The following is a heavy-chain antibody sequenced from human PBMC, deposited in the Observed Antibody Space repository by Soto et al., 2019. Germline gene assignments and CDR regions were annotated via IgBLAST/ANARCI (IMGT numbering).Heavy chain of an antibody. CDR3: SADRPDIGVGWWV. D-gene: IGHD2-15*01. V-gene: IGHV1-58*02. CDR2: IVVASGQT. Sequence: SVTVSCKASGSGFISSGIQWVRQAHGQRLEWIGWIVVASGQTNYAQNFRGRVAITRDTSTATAYIELTGLTSEDTAVYFCSADRPDIGVGWWVWGQGTTVTVYS. CDR1: GSGFISSG. J-gene: IGHJ6*02.